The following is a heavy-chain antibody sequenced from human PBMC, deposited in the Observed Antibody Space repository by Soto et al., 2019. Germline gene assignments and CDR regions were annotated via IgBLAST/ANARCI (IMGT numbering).Heavy chain of an antibody. CDR1: GFTFSDYY. D-gene: IGHD2-15*01. CDR2: ISSSSSYT. J-gene: IGHJ5*02. Sequence: QVQLVGSGGGLVKPGGSLRLSCAASGFTFSDYYMSWIRQAPGKGLEWVSCISSSSSYTNYADSVKGRFTISRDNAKNSLYLQMNSLRAEDTAVYYCARLPGLNWFDPWGQGTLVTVSS. CDR3: ARLPGLNWFDP. V-gene: IGHV3-11*06.